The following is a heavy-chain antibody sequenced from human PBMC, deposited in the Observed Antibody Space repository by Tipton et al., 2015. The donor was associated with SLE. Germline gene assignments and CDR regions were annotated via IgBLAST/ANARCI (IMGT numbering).Heavy chain of an antibody. V-gene: IGHV3-64*02. CDR1: GFTLTDFA. D-gene: IGHD6-6*01. CDR2: ISSNGAST. Sequence: SLRLSCAVSGFTLTDFAMHWVRQAPGKGLEYVSAISSNGASTYYADSLKGRFTISRDVSKNTLSLQMGSLRAEDMAVYFCAREAYSRSSGDYFDYWGQGTLVTVSS. CDR3: AREAYSRSSGDYFDY. J-gene: IGHJ4*02.